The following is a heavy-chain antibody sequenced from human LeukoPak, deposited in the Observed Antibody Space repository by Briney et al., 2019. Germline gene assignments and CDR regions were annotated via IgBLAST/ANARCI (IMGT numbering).Heavy chain of an antibody. CDR3: AKDVSLLVVGAMGTDY. CDR2: ISPAGGTT. CDR1: GFTFSSEA. D-gene: IGHD1-26*01. V-gene: IGHV3-23*01. Sequence: PGGSLRLSCAVSGFTFSSEAMGWVRQLPGGGLEWVSTISPAGGTTYYAESMKGRFTISRDNSKNTLYLQMNSLRAEDTAVYYCAKDVSLLVVGAMGTDYWGQGTLVTVSS. J-gene: IGHJ4*02.